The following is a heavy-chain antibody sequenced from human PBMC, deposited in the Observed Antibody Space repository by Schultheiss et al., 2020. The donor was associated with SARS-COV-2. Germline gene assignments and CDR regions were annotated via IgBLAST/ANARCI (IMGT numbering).Heavy chain of an antibody. CDR2: ISGSGGST. Sequence: GGSLRLSCAASGFTFSSYWMSWVRQAPGKGLEWVSAISGSGGSTYYADSVKGRFTISRDNSKNSLYLQMSSLRAEDTAMYYCTVVGGSGSFYYYWGQGTLVTVSS. CDR1: GFTFSSYW. J-gene: IGHJ4*02. V-gene: IGHV3-23*01. CDR3: TVVGGSGSFYYY. D-gene: IGHD3-10*01.